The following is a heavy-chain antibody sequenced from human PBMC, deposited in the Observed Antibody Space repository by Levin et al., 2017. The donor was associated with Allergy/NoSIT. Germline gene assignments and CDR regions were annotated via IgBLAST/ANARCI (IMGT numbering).Heavy chain of an antibody. D-gene: IGHD3-10*01. CDR1: GFTFSSYA. Sequence: GESLKISCAASGFTFSSYAMHWVRQAPGKGLEWVAVISYDGSNKYYADSVKGRFTISRDNSKNTLYLQMNSLRAEDTAVYYCARVSGYYGSGRKAFDIWGQGTMVTVSS. CDR2: ISYDGSNK. J-gene: IGHJ3*02. V-gene: IGHV3-30-3*01. CDR3: ARVSGYYGSGRKAFDI.